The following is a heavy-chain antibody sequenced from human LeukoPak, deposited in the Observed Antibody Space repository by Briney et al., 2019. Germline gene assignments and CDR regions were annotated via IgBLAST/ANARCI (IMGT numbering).Heavy chain of an antibody. D-gene: IGHD5-12*01. J-gene: IGHJ4*02. Sequence: PGGSLRLSCAASGFTFSSYWMHWVRQAPGKGLVWVSRINSDGSSTSYADSVKGRFTISRDNAKNTLYLQMNSLRAEDTALYYCARTSGYSGYAEPPVYWGQGTLVTVSS. CDR3: ARTSGYSGYAEPPVY. V-gene: IGHV3-74*01. CDR1: GFTFSSYW. CDR2: INSDGSST.